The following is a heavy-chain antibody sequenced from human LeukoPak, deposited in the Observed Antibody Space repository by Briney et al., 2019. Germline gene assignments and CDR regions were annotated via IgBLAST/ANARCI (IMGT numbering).Heavy chain of an antibody. D-gene: IGHD5-12*01. Sequence: GGSLRLSCAASGFTFSSYAMSWVRQAPGKGLEWVSAISGTGSSTNYADPVKGRFTISRDNSKNTLYLQMNSLRAEDTAVYYCARGPSGYHNTGGQGTLVTVSS. J-gene: IGHJ4*02. CDR2: ISGTGSST. V-gene: IGHV3-23*01. CDR3: ARGPSGYHNT. CDR1: GFTFSSYA.